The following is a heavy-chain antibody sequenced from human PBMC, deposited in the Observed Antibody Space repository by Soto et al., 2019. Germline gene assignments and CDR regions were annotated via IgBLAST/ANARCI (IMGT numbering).Heavy chain of an antibody. CDR2: ISSSSSYI. J-gene: IGHJ3*02. CDR1: GFTFSSYS. D-gene: IGHD3-22*01. V-gene: IGHV3-21*01. CDR3: ARDDSSGYYSLDAFDI. Sequence: GGSLRLSCAASGFTFSSYSMNWVRQAPGKGLEWVSSISSSSSYIYYADSVKGRFTISRDNAKNSLYLQMNSLRAEDTAVYYCARDDSSGYYSLDAFDIWGQGTMVTVSS.